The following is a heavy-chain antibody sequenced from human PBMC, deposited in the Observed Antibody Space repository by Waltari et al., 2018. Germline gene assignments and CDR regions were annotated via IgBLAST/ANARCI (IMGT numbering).Heavy chain of an antibody. CDR3: ARSVRVTMTTSAVVAFDI. D-gene: IGHD3-22*01. CDR2: IIPNFGTA. V-gene: IGHV1-69*01. CDR1: GGTFSSYA. J-gene: IGHJ3*02. Sequence: QVQLVQSGAEVKKPGSSVKVSCKASGGTFSSYAISWVRQAPGQGLEWMGGIIPNFGTANYAQKFQGRVTITADESTSTAYMELSSLRSEDTAVYYCARSVRVTMTTSAVVAFDIWGQGTMVTVSS.